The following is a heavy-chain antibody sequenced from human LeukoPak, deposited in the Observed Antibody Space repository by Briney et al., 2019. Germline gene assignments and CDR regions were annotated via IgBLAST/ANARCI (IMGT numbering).Heavy chain of an antibody. CDR1: GFTFSSYA. D-gene: IGHD3-3*01. J-gene: IGHJ4*02. CDR2: ISGSDDST. Sequence: QAGGSLRLSCAASGFTFSSYAMSWVRQAPGKGLEWVSAISGSDDSTYYADSVKGRFTISRDSSKNTLYLQMNSLRAEDTAVYYCAKATYHFWSCYSFDYWGPGTLVTVSS. CDR3: AKATYHFWSCYSFDY. V-gene: IGHV3-23*01.